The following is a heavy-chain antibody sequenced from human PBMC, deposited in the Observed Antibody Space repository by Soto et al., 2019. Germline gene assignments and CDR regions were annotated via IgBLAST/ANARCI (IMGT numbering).Heavy chain of an antibody. D-gene: IGHD4-17*01. CDR2: INVDGTTA. CDR3: ARDRNYGDFPADACEI. J-gene: IGHJ3*02. Sequence: EVQLVESGGGLVQPGGSLRLSCAASGFTLSGYWMHWVRQAPGKGLVWVSRINVDGTTATYADSVQGRFTISRDNARNTLHLEMNSLRVEDTAVYYCARDRNYGDFPADACEIWGQGTMVSVSS. CDR1: GFTLSGYW. V-gene: IGHV3-74*01.